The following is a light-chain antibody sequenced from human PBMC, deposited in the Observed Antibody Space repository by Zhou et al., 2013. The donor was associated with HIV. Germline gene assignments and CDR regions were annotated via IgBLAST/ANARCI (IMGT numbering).Light chain of an antibody. J-gene: IGKJ1*01. Sequence: IQMTQSPSSLSASIGDTVSISCRASRRISTYVNWYQYKSGKAPKRLIYAASSLQSGVPSRFSGSGSGTDFTLTISSLQPEDFATYYCQQYKTQPPTFGRGTKVELK. V-gene: IGKV1-39*01. CDR3: QQYKTQPPT. CDR2: AAS. CDR1: RRISTY.